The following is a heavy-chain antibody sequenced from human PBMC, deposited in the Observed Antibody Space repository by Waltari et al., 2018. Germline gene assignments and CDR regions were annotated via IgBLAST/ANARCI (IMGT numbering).Heavy chain of an antibody. Sequence: EVQLVESGGGLVQPGGSLRLSCAASGFTFSSYSMNWVRQAPGKGLEWVSYISSSSSTIYYADSVKGRFTISRDNAKNSLYLQMNSLRAEDTAVYNCARGRYSGYFDYWGQGTLVTVSS. CDR2: ISSSSSTI. V-gene: IGHV3-48*01. CDR3: ARGRYSGYFDY. CDR1: GFTFSSYS. D-gene: IGHD2-21*01. J-gene: IGHJ4*02.